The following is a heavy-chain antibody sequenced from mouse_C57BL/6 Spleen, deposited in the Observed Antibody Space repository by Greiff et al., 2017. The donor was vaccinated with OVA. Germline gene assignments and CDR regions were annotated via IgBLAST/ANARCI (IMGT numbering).Heavy chain of an antibody. J-gene: IGHJ2*01. D-gene: IGHD4-1*01. V-gene: IGHV6-3*01. CDR2: IRLKSDNYAT. CDR1: GFTFSNYW. Sequence: EVQLQESGGGLVQPGGSMKLSCVASGFTFSNYWMNWVRQSPEKGLEWVAQIRLKSDNYATHYAESVKGRFTISRDDSKSSVYLQMNNLRAEVTGIYYCTGLALFDYWGQGTTLTVSS. CDR3: TGLALFDY.